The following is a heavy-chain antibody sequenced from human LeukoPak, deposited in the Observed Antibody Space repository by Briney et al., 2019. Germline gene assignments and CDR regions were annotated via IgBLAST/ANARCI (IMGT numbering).Heavy chain of an antibody. J-gene: IGHJ5*02. D-gene: IGHD6-13*01. V-gene: IGHV3-23*01. CDR3: ANARYSSWYSSNWFDP. CDR1: GFTFSSYS. Sequence: PGGSLRLSCAASGFTFSSYSMNWVRQAPGKGLEWVSAISGSGGSTYYADSVKGRFTISRDNSKNTLYLQMNSLRAEDTAVYYCANARYSSWYSSNWFDPWGQGTLVSVSS. CDR2: ISGSGGST.